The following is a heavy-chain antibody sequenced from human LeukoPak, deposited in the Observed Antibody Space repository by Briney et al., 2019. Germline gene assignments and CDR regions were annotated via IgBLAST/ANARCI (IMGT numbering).Heavy chain of an antibody. J-gene: IGHJ3*02. CDR3: AREGMCSSTSCLYAFDI. CDR1: GGTFSSYA. CDR2: IIPIFGTA. V-gene: IGHV1-69*13. Sequence: ASVKLSCKASGGTFSSYAISWVRQAPGQGLEWMGGIIPIFGTANYAQKFQGRVTITADESTSTAYMELSSLRSEDTAVYYCAREGMCSSTSCLYAFDIWGQGTMVTVSS. D-gene: IGHD2-2*01.